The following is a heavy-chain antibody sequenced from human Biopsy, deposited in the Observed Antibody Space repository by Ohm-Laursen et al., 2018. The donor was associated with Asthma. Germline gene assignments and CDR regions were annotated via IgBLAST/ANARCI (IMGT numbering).Heavy chain of an antibody. V-gene: IGHV4-34*01. CDR1: PGSFSGFF. J-gene: IGHJ6*02. CDR3: ARGPELDV. Sequence: PSETLSLTCDVYPGSFSGFFWTWIRQSPGKGLEWIGETNERGVTNNNPSLKGRVIISIDTYWNRVSLKLTSVTAADTAVYYCARGPELDVWGQGTTVTVSS. CDR2: TNERGVT.